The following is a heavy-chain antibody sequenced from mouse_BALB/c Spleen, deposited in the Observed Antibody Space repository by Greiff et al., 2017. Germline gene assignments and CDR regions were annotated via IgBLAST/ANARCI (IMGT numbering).Heavy chain of an antibody. D-gene: IGHD2-13*01. Sequence: EVQLVESGGGLVQPGGSLKLSCAASGFDFSSYWMSWVRQAPGKGLEWIGEINPDSSTIKYTPSLKDKFIISRDTANNTLYLQMRKVRSEETALDYCARPGDGDSFYLDYWGQGTTLTVSA. CDR1: GFDFSSYW. CDR3: ARPGDGDSFYLDY. CDR2: INPDSSTI. V-gene: IGHV4-1*02. J-gene: IGHJ2*01.